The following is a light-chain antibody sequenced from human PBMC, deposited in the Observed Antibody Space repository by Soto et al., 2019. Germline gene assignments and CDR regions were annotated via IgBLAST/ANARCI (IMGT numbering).Light chain of an antibody. CDR1: QSVSSY. V-gene: IGKV3-11*01. CDR2: GAS. CDR3: QQRRNWIT. J-gene: IGKJ5*01. Sequence: DIVLTQSPATLSLSPGERATLSCRASQSVSSYLAWYQHKPGQXPXXPLYGASNRATGSPARFTVIGSGTDFPLSLRSLEPEDSAVDYCQQRRNWITFGQGTRLEIK.